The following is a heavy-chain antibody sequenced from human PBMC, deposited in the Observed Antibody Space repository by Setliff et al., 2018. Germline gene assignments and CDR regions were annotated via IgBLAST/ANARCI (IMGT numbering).Heavy chain of an antibody. CDR2: IWSDGRNK. CDR3: LMIVLR. CDR1: GFTFRSYA. J-gene: IGHJ3*01. D-gene: IGHD2-8*01. Sequence: GSLRLSCAASGFTFRSYAMHWVRQAPGKGLEWVAIIWSDGRNKYYSDSVYGRFTVSRDNSKSTLYLQMNSLRVEDTAVYYCLMIVLRWGQGTMVTVSS. V-gene: IGHV3-33*01.